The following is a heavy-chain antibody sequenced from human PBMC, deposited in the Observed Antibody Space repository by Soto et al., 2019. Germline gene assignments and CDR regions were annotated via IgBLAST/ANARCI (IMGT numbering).Heavy chain of an antibody. CDR1: GGSISSGGYY. V-gene: IGHV4-31*03. D-gene: IGHD3-22*01. CDR2: IYYSGST. J-gene: IGHJ4*02. Sequence: SETLSLTCTVSGGSISSGGYYWSWIRQHPGKGLEWIGYIYYSGSTYYNPSLKSRVTISVDTSKNQFSLKLSSVTAADTAVYYCAREVSYDSSGFSDYWGQGTLVTVSS. CDR3: AREVSYDSSGFSDY.